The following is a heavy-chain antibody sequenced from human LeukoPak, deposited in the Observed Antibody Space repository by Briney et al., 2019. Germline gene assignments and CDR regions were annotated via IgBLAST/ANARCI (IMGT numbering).Heavy chain of an antibody. CDR3: AKDGATVTTYYFDY. Sequence: GGSLRLSXAASGFTFSSYGMHWVRQAPGKGLEWVAVIWYDGSNKYYADSVKGRFTISRDNSKNTLYLQMNSLRAEDTAVYYCAKDGATVTTYYFDYWGQGTLVTVSS. CDR2: IWYDGSNK. V-gene: IGHV3-33*06. J-gene: IGHJ4*02. CDR1: GFTFSSYG. D-gene: IGHD4-17*01.